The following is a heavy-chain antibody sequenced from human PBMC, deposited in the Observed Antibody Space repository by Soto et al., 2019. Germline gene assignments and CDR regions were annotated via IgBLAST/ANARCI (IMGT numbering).Heavy chain of an antibody. CDR3: AKGGDPIVVVPAAMGDAFDI. J-gene: IGHJ3*02. D-gene: IGHD2-2*01. CDR1: GFTFSSYA. CDR2: ISGSGGST. V-gene: IGHV3-23*01. Sequence: GGSLRLSCAASGFTFSSYAMSWVRQVPGKGLEWVSAISGSGGSTYYADSVKGRFTISRDNSKNTLYLQMNSLRAEDTAVYYCAKGGDPIVVVPAAMGDAFDIWGQGTMVTVSS.